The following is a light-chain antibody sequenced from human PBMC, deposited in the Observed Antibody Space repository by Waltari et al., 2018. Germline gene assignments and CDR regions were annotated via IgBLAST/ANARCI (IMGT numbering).Light chain of an antibody. CDR2: GAS. CDR3: QQYNSWPWT. V-gene: IGKV3-15*01. CDR1: QSVSNK. J-gene: IGKJ1*01. Sequence: DIVMTQSPATLSVSPGERATLSCRASQSVSNKLAWYQQKPGQAPRLLIYGASTRATAIPGRFSGSGSGTEFTLTISSLQSEDFALYHCQQYNSWPWTFGQGTKVEI.